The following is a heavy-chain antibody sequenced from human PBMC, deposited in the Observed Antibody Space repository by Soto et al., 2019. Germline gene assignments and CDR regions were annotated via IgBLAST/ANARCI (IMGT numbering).Heavy chain of an antibody. D-gene: IGHD3-10*01. CDR1: GGSISSSSYY. CDR2: IYYSGST. CDR3: ASHGKRITMVRGVYNWFDP. J-gene: IGHJ5*02. Sequence: QLQLQESGPGLVKPSETLSLTCTVSGGSISSSSYYWGWIRQPPGKGLEWIGSIYYSGSTYYNPSLKSRVTISVDTSKNQFSLKLSSVTAADTAVYYCASHGKRITMVRGVYNWFDPWGQGTLVTVSS. V-gene: IGHV4-39*01.